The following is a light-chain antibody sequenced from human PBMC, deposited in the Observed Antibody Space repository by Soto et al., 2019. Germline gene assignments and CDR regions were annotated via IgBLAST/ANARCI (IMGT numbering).Light chain of an antibody. CDR1: QSVTRY. V-gene: IGKV3-11*01. CDR3: QQNNQWPWT. CDR2: EAS. Sequence: EIVLTQSPATLSLSPGERATLSCRASQSVTRYLAWYQQKPGQAPRLLFYEASTRATGVPARFSGSGFGTDFTLTISSLQTEDFAVYYCQQNNQWPWTFGQGTKVDIK. J-gene: IGKJ1*01.